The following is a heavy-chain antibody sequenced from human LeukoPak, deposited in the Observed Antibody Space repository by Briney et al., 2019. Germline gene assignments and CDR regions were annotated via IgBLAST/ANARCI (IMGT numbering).Heavy chain of an antibody. D-gene: IGHD3-22*01. J-gene: IGHJ4*02. CDR2: IYYSGST. CDR3: ARSGVGYYYDSSGYYGFDY. Sequence: WETLSLTCTVSGGSISSYYWSWIRQPPGRGLEWIGYIYYSGSTNYNPSLKSRVTISVDTSENQFSLKLSSVTAADTAVYYCARSGVGYYYDSSGYYGFDYWGQGTLVTVSS. V-gene: IGHV4-59*01. CDR1: GGSISSYY.